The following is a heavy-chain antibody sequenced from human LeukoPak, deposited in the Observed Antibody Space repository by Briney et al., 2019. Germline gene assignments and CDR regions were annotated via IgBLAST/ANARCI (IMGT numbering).Heavy chain of an antibody. D-gene: IGHD3-3*01. CDR1: GGSISSYY. Sequence: PSETLSLTCTVSGGSISSYYWSWIRQPPGKGLEWIGYIYYSGSTNYNPSLRSRVTISVDTSKNQFSLKLSSVTAADTAVYYCARGLMKDFWSGYFPPFFDYWGQGTLVTVSS. V-gene: IGHV4-59*01. J-gene: IGHJ4*02. CDR3: ARGLMKDFWSGYFPPFFDY. CDR2: IYYSGST.